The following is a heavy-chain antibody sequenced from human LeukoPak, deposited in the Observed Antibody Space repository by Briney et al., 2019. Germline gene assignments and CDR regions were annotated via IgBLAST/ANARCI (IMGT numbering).Heavy chain of an antibody. D-gene: IGHD5-24*01. CDR1: GFTFSTYS. Sequence: SLRLSCAASGFTFSTYSIHGVRQAPGKGLEWVAVIWYDGSNKYYADSVKGGFTITSDNSKNTLYLQMSSLSAEDTAVYYCARDSLEASGVQLWGQGTLVTVSS. CDR3: ARDSLEASGVQL. J-gene: IGHJ1*01. V-gene: IGHV3-33*08. CDR2: IWYDGSNK.